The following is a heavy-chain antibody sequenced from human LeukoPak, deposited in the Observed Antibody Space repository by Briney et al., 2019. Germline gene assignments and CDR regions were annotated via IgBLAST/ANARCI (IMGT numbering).Heavy chain of an antibody. Sequence: GGSLRLSCAGSGFTFSRFSMNWVRQAPGKGLEWISYITFSSDTIYYTDSVKGRFTTSRDNAKNSLYLHMSSLRAEDTAVYYYARVPVDFWSGSDDYFYYMDVWGKGTRSPSP. V-gene: IGHV3-48*04. CDR3: ARVPVDFWSGSDDYFYYMDV. J-gene: IGHJ6*03. CDR2: ITFSSDTI. CDR1: GFTFSRFS. D-gene: IGHD3-3*01.